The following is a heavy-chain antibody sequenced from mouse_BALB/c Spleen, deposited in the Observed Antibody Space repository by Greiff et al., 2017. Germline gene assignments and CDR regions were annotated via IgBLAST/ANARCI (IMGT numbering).Heavy chain of an antibody. D-gene: IGHD1-1*01. CDR3: ARQGGYYGSSYSFDY. J-gene: IGHJ2*01. Sequence: EVKLMESGGDLVKPGGSLKLSCAASGFTFSSYGMSWVRQTPDKRLEWVATISSGGSYTYYPDSVKGRFTISRDNAKNTLYLQMSSLKSEDTAMYYCARQGGYYGSSYSFDYWGQGTTLTVSS. V-gene: IGHV5-6*01. CDR2: ISSGGSYT. CDR1: GFTFSSYG.